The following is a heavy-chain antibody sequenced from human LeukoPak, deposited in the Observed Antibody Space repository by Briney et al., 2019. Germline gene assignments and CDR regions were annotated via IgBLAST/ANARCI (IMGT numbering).Heavy chain of an antibody. Sequence: SQTLSLTCTVSGGSISSGDYYRSWIRQPPGKGLEWIGYIYYSGSTYYNPSLKSRVTISVDTSKNQSSLKLSSVTAADTAVYYCARLGSGYPPFRISDYWGQGTLVTVSS. D-gene: IGHD3-22*01. CDR2: IYYSGST. CDR1: GGSISSGDYY. V-gene: IGHV4-30-4*08. J-gene: IGHJ4*02. CDR3: ARLGSGYPPFRISDY.